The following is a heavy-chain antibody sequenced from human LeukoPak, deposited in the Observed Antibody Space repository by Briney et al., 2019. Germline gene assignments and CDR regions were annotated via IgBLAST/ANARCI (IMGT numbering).Heavy chain of an antibody. V-gene: IGHV4-31*03. CDR3: ARANDHKGAGITMVRGVLWFWFDP. CDR2: IDYSGST. CDR1: GGSISSGGYY. D-gene: IGHD3-10*01. J-gene: IGHJ5*02. Sequence: PSETLSLTCTVSGGSISSGGYYWSWIRQHPGKGLEWTGYIDYSGSTYYNPSLKSRVTISVDTSKNQFSLKLSSVTAAATAVYYCARANDHKGAGITMVRGVLWFWFDPWGQGTLVTVSS.